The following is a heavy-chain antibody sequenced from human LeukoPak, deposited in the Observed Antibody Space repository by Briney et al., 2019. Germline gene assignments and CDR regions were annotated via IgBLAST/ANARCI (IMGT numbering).Heavy chain of an antibody. CDR3: AKEGRSTTPGY. J-gene: IGHJ4*02. CDR2: ISSSSSLI. V-gene: IGHV3-21*01. CDR1: RFTFSSSD. Sequence: GGSLRLSCAASRFTFSSSDMDWVRQAPGKGLEWVASISSSSSLIYYTDSVKGRFTISRDNAKNSLYLQMNSLRAEDTAVYFCAKEGRSTTPGYWGQGTLVTVSS. D-gene: IGHD6-13*01.